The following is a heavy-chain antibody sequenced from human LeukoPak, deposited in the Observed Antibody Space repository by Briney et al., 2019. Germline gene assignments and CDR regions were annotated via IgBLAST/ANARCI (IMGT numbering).Heavy chain of an antibody. CDR2: INQDGSEK. V-gene: IGHV3-7*05. Sequence: QPGGSLRLSCGASGFTFGSYWMSWVRQAPGKGLEWVANINQDGSEKNYVDSVKGRFTISRDNSKNTQSLQMNSLRAEDTAVYYCLGYCSGGNCYSGGYWGQGTLVTVSS. D-gene: IGHD2-15*01. CDR3: LGYCSGGNCYSGGY. CDR1: GFTFGSYW. J-gene: IGHJ4*02.